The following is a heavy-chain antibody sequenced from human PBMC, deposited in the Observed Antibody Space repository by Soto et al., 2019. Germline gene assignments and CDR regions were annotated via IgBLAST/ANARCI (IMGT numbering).Heavy chain of an antibody. CDR2: IYYSGST. V-gene: IGHV4-59*01. D-gene: IGHD3-22*01. CDR3: ARLTNYYDSSGYHDAFDI. Sequence: KASETLSLTCTVSGGSISSYYWSWIRQPPGKGLEWIGYIYYSGSTNYNPSLKSRVTISVDTSKNQFSLKLSSVTAADTAVYHCARLTNYYDSSGYHDAFDIWGQGTMVTVSS. J-gene: IGHJ3*02. CDR1: GGSISSYY.